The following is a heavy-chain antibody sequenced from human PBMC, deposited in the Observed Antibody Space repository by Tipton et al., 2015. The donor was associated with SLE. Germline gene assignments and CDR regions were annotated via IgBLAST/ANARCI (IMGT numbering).Heavy chain of an antibody. J-gene: IGHJ3*02. CDR3: ARGPRPTDAFDI. D-gene: IGHD6-6*01. Sequence: AVSGFSVSSKYMTWVRQAPGKGLEWVSTLYSGGRTFYADSVTGRFTISRDDSKNTAYLQMNRLRTEDRAVYYCARGPRPTDAFDIWGQGTVVTVSS. CDR2: LYSGGRT. V-gene: IGHV3-66*02. CDR1: GFSVSSKY.